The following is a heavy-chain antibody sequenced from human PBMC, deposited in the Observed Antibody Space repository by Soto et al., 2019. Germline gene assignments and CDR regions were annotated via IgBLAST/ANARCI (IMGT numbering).Heavy chain of an antibody. CDR3: ARCYCSVGSCFTCWHFDL. CDR2: ISIEKGDT. D-gene: IGHD2-15*01. J-gene: IGHJ2*01. V-gene: IGHV1-18*01. Sequence: QVQVVQSGAEVKKPGASVKVACKASGYSFDTFGMSWVRRAPAQGLEWMGWISIEKGDTNSAQKFQDRVTMTTDTSTSTAYMELRSLTSDDTAVYYSARCYCSVGSCFTCWHFDLWGRGTLVTVSS. CDR1: GYSFDTFG.